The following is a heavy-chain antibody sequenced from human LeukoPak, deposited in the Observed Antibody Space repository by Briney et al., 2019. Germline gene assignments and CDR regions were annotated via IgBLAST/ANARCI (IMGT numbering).Heavy chain of an antibody. J-gene: IGHJ2*01. D-gene: IGHD2-2*01. CDR3: ASSGGRYCSSTSCPAGYFDL. V-gene: IGHV4-59*08. CDR2: IYYSGST. Sequence: PSETLSLTCTVSGGSISSYYWSWIRQPPGKGLEWIGYIYYSGSTNYNPSLKSRVTISVDTSKNQFSLKLSSVTAADTAVYYCASSGGRYCSSTSCPAGYFDLWGRGTLVTVSS. CDR1: GGSISSYY.